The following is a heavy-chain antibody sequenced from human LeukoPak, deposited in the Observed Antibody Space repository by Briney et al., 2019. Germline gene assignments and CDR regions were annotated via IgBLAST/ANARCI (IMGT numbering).Heavy chain of an antibody. D-gene: IGHD3-3*01. Sequence: GGSLRLACAASDFSVNNNYVDWVRQAPGKGLEWVSCMDNFGIKTYADSVQGRFTISRDNAKSSVYLQMNSLRAEDTAVYYCVRDTTDGYYDSWSGDIPGWLDPWGQGTLVTVSS. J-gene: IGHJ5*02. V-gene: IGHV3-69-1*02. CDR2: MDNFGIK. CDR3: VRDTTDGYYDSWSGDIPGWLDP. CDR1: DFSVNNNY.